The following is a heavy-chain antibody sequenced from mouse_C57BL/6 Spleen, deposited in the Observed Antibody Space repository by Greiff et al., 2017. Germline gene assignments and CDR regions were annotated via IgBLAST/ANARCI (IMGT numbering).Heavy chain of an antibody. J-gene: IGHJ4*01. Sequence: VQLQQSGPELVKPGASVKMSCKASGYTFTDYNMHWVKQSHGKSLEWIGYINPNNGGTSYNQKFKGKATLTVNKSSSTAYMARRSLTSEGSAVYYCARMDYGSRYGGAMDYWGQGTSVTVSS. CDR1: GYTFTDYN. CDR3: ARMDYGSRYGGAMDY. D-gene: IGHD1-1*01. CDR2: INPNNGGT. V-gene: IGHV1-22*01.